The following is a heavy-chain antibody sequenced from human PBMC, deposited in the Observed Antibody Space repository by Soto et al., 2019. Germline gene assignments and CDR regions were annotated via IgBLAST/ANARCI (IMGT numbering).Heavy chain of an antibody. CDR2: IYHSGST. Sequence: PSETLSLTCAVSGYSISSGYYWGWIRQPPGKGLEWIGSIYHSGSTYYNPSLKSRVTISVDTSKNQFSLKLSSVTAADTAVYYCARLVVAAHMDVWGQGTTVTVSS. J-gene: IGHJ6*02. CDR3: ARLVVAAHMDV. D-gene: IGHD2-15*01. V-gene: IGHV4-38-2*01. CDR1: GYSISSGYY.